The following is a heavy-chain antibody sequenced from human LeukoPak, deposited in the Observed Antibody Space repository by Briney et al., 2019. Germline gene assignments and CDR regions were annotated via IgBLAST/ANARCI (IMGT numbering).Heavy chain of an antibody. J-gene: IGHJ4*02. CDR1: GFTFNNYA. CDR2: ISSGGST. CDR3: GSRSGSDFYDY. Sequence: GGSLRLSCAASGFTFNNYAMSWVRQAPGKGLEWVSDISSGGSTYYADSVKGRFTISRDSSKNTVYLQMSSLRADDTAIYYCGSRSGSDFYDYWGQGTLVTVSS. D-gene: IGHD1-26*01. V-gene: IGHV3-23*01.